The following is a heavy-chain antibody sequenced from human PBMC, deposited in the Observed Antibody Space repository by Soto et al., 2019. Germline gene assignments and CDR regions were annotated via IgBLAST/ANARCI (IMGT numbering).Heavy chain of an antibody. CDR1: GFTFSSYS. V-gene: IGHV3-21*01. J-gene: IGHJ4*02. Sequence: GGSLRLSCAASGFTFSSYSMNWVRQAPGKGLEWVSSISSSSSYIYYADSVKGRFTISRDNAKNSLYLQMNSLRAEDTAVYYCARDRSSLRYFDWSPYYFDYWGQGTLVTVSS. CDR3: ARDRSSLRYFDWSPYYFDY. CDR2: ISSSSSYI. D-gene: IGHD3-9*01.